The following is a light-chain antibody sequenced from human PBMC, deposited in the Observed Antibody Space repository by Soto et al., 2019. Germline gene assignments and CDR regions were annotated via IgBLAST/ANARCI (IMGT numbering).Light chain of an antibody. J-gene: IGLJ1*01. CDR3: SSYTINRTYG. CDR1: SSDVGGYNY. V-gene: IGLV2-14*01. Sequence: QSALTQPASVSGSPGQSITISYTGTSSDVGGYNYVSWYQQNPGKAPKLMIYGVSNRPSGVSNRFSGSKSGNMASLTISGLQAEDEADYYYSSYTINRTYGFGAGTKVTVL. CDR2: GVS.